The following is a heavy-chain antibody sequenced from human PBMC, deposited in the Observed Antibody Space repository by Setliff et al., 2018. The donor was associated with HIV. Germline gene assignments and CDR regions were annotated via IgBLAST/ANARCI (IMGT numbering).Heavy chain of an antibody. CDR1: DSGTYY. Sequence: KPSETLSLTCTASDSGTYYWSWIRQPAGKGLEWIGRVSSRGDTNYNPSLKSRVTMSVDTSKNQFSLKLTSVTASDTAVYYCARAAAGNTGPFDLWGQGSPVTVSS. V-gene: IGHV4-4*07. CDR2: VSSRGDT. CDR3: ARAAAGNTGPFDL. D-gene: IGHD4-17*01. J-gene: IGHJ4*02.